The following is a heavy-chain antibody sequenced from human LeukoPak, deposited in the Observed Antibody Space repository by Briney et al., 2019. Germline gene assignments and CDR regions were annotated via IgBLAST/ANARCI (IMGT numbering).Heavy chain of an antibody. Sequence: GGSLRLSCEASRFSFPYGMSWVRQAPGKGLEWVSGITNSGENTYYADSVKGRFTISRDNSKNTLFLQMNSLRAEDTAVYYCAKDQLSIAAAGAFDYWGQGTLVTVSS. V-gene: IGHV3-23*01. CDR1: RFSFPYG. CDR2: ITNSGENT. CDR3: AKDQLSIAAAGAFDY. J-gene: IGHJ4*02. D-gene: IGHD6-13*01.